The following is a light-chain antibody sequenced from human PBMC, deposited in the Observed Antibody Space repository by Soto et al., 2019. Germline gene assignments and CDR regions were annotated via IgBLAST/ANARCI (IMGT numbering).Light chain of an antibody. CDR2: ANN. CDR3: QSFDSRLSAPV. CDR1: SSNIGSPFD. Sequence: VLTQPPSVSGAPGQRVTISCTGNSSNIGSPFDVHWYQHLPGTAPRLLIYANNNRPSGVPDRFSGSKSGTSASLAITGLQGDDEADYYCQSFDSRLSAPVFGGGTKVTVL. J-gene: IGLJ2*01. V-gene: IGLV1-40*01.